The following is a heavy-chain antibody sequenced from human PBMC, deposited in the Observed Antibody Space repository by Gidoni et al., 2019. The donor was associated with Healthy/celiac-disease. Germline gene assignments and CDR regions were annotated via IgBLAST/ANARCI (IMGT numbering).Heavy chain of an antibody. J-gene: IGHJ6*02. D-gene: IGHD2-8*01. Sequence: QVQLQQWGAGLLKPSETLSLTCAVYGGSFSGYYWSWIRQPPGTGLEWIGEINHSGSTNYNPSLKSRVTISVDTSKNQFSLKLSSVTAADTAVYYCARGPDIVLMVYAHNYGMDVWGQGTTVTVSS. CDR1: GGSFSGYY. V-gene: IGHV4-34*01. CDR3: ARGPDIVLMVYAHNYGMDV. CDR2: INHSGST.